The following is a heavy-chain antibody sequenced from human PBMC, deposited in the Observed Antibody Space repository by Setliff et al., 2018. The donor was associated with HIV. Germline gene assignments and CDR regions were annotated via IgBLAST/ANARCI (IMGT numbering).Heavy chain of an antibody. CDR3: ARDTMWAFDI. CDR1: GFTFSDYS. Sequence: PGESLRLSCAASGFTFSDYSMNWVRQAPGKGLGWVSFIGGRFDTYYADSVKGRFTISRDNAKKSLYLQMNSLRADDTAVYYCARDTMWAFDIWGQGTLVTVSS. D-gene: IGHD3-10*02. J-gene: IGHJ3*02. CDR2: IGGRFDT. V-gene: IGHV3-48*01.